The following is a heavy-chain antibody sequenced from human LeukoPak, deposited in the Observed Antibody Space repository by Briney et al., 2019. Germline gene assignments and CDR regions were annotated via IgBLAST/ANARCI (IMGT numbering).Heavy chain of an antibody. CDR3: ARAGGRSWFDP. V-gene: IGHV1-2*02. J-gene: IGHJ5*02. CDR1: GYTFTCYY. Sequence: GASVKVSCKASGYTFTCYYMHWVRQAPGQGLEWMGWSNPNSGGTNYAQKFQGRVAMTTDTSMSTAYMELSRLTSDDTAMYYCARAGGRSWFDPWGQGTLVTVSS. CDR2: SNPNSGGT.